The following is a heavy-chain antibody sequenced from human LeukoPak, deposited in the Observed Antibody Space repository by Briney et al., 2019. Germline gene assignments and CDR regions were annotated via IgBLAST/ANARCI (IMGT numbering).Heavy chain of an antibody. Sequence: GVSLRLSCAASGFTFSSYEMNWVRQAPGKGLEWVSYISSSGSTIYYADSVKGRFTISRDNAKNSLYLQMNSLRAEDTAVYYCARDGGGYSYGYPNWFDPWGQGTLVTVSS. D-gene: IGHD5-18*01. CDR3: ARDGGGYSYGYPNWFDP. CDR1: GFTFSSYE. V-gene: IGHV3-48*03. CDR2: ISSSGSTI. J-gene: IGHJ5*02.